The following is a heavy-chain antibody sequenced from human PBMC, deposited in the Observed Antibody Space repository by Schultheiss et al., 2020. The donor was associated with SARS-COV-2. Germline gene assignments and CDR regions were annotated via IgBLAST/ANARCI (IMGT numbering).Heavy chain of an antibody. V-gene: IGHV3-23*01. D-gene: IGHD4-17*01. CDR2: ISGSNVNT. CDR1: GFTLSTYV. Sequence: GGSLRLSCAASGFTLSTYVMNWVRQVPGKGLEWVSGISGSNVNTYYADSVKGRFTFSSDNSKNTLYLQMNSLRAEDTAVYYCAKVGDDYGDYVGDYWGQGTLVTVSS. J-gene: IGHJ4*02. CDR3: AKVGDDYGDYVGDY.